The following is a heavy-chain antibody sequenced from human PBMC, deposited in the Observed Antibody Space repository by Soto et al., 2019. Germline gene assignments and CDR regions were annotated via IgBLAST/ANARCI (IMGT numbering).Heavy chain of an antibody. CDR3: AKGISGDYYYYGMDV. CDR1: GFTFSSYW. Sequence: GGSLRLSCVASGFTFSSYWMSWIRQAPGKGLEWVANIKEDGSEKYYVDSVKGRFTISRDNAKNSLYLQMNSLRVEDTAVYYCAKGISGDYYYYGMDVWGQGTTVTVSS. J-gene: IGHJ6*02. D-gene: IGHD3-10*01. V-gene: IGHV3-7*03. CDR2: IKEDGSEK.